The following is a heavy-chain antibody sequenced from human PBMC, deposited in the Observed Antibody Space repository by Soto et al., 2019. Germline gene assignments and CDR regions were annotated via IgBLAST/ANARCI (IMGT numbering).Heavy chain of an antibody. J-gene: IGHJ6*02. CDR2: IYYSGST. Sequence: SETLSLTCTVSGGSISSYYWSWIRQPPGKGLEWIGSIYYSGSTNYNPSLKSRVTISVDTSKSQFSLKLSSVTAADTAVYYCAGGDYYHSSGYYFYYYTMDVWGQGTTVTVSS. V-gene: IGHV4-59*08. D-gene: IGHD3-22*01. CDR3: AGGDYYHSSGYYFYYYTMDV. CDR1: GGSISSYY.